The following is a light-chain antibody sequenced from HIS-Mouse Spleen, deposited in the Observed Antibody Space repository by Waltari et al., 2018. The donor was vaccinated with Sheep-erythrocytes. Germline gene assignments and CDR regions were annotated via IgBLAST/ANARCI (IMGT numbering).Light chain of an antibody. V-gene: IGLV3-16*01. J-gene: IGLJ1*01. CDR1: ALPQKY. CDR2: KDS. CDR3: LSADSSGTYYV. Sequence: SYELTQPPSVSVSLGQMARITCSGEALPQKYAYWYPQKPGQFPVLVIYKDSERPSGIPERFSGSSSGTIVTLTISGVQAEDEADYYCLSADSSGTYYVFGTGTKVTVL.